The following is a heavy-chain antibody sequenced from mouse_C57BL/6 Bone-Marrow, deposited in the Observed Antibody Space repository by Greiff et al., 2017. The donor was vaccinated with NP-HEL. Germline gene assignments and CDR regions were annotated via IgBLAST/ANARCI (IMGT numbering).Heavy chain of an antibody. Sequence: EVQLVESGPVLVKPGASVKMSCKASGYTFTDYYMNWVKQSHGKSLEWIGVINPYNGGTSYNQKFKGKATLTVDKSSSTAYMELNSLTSEDSAVYYCARGPGSSLYYAMDYWGQGTSVTVSS. CDR1: GYTFTDYY. CDR3: ARGPGSSLYYAMDY. V-gene: IGHV1-19*01. D-gene: IGHD1-1*01. CDR2: INPYNGGT. J-gene: IGHJ4*01.